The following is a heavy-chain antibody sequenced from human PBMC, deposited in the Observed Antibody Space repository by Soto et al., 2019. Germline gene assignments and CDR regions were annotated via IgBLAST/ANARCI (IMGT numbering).Heavy chain of an antibody. CDR1: GYTFLDYG. CDR3: ARSVRPTDWFDP. CDR2: ISAYNGDT. Sequence: QVQLVQSEGEVKKPGASVKVSCKASGYTFLDYGISWLRQAPGQGLEWMGWISAYNGDTKVAQNLQGRVIMTIDTSTTTAYMELRSLRYDDTAVYYCARSVRPTDWFDPWGQGSLVTVSS. J-gene: IGHJ5*02. V-gene: IGHV1-18*01. D-gene: IGHD4-17*01.